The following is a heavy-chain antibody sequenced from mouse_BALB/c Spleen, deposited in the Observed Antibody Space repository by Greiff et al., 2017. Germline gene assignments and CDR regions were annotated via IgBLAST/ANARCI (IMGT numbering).Heavy chain of an antibody. CDR2: ISNGGGST. Sequence: EVKLVESGGGLVQPGGSLKLSCAASGFTFSSYTMSWVRQTPEKRLEWVAYISNGGGSTYYPDTVKGRFTISRDNAKNTLYLQMSSLKSEDTAMYYCARQGQLGLRDWFAYWGQGTLVTVSA. D-gene: IGHD3-1*01. CDR1: GFTFSSYT. CDR3: ARQGQLGLRDWFAY. J-gene: IGHJ3*01. V-gene: IGHV5-12-2*01.